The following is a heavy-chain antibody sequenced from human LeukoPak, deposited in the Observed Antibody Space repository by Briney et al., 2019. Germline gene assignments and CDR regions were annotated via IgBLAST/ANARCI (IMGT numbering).Heavy chain of an antibody. CDR1: GGSISRSGYY. CDR3: ARHEYSGSYYGLSWFDP. CDR2: VYYSGST. D-gene: IGHD1-26*01. J-gene: IGHJ5*02. V-gene: IGHV4-39*01. Sequence: KPSETLSLTCTLSGGSISRSGYYWGWLRQPPGKGLEGIASVYYSGSTYYNPSLKSRVTISVDTSKNQLSLKLSSLTAADTAVYYCARHEYSGSYYGLSWFDPWGQGTLVTVSS.